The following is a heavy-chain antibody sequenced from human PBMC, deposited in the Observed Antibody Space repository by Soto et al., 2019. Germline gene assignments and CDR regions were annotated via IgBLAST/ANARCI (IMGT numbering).Heavy chain of an antibody. CDR1: GFTFSDYY. V-gene: IGHV3-11*01. CDR2: ISSSGSTI. J-gene: IGHJ6*02. CDR3: ARDDNAWPEYSDYYYYGMDV. D-gene: IGHD6-6*01. Sequence: QVQLVESGGGLVKPGGSLRLSCAASGFTFSDYYMSWIRQAPGKGLEWVSYISSSGSTIYYADSVKGRFTISRDNAKNSLYLQMNSLRAEDTAVYYCARDDNAWPEYSDYYYYGMDVWGQGTTVTVSS.